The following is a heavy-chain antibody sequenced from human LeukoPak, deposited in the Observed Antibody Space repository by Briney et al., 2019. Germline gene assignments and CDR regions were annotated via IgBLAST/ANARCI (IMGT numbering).Heavy chain of an antibody. CDR3: ARGPPYYYDSSGYYDY. J-gene: IGHJ4*02. Sequence: ASVKVSCKASGYTFTGYYLHWVRQAPGQGLEWMGRINPNSGGTNYAQKFQGRVTMTRDTSISTAYMELSRLRSDDTAVYYCARGPPYYYDSSGYYDYWGQGTLVTVSS. CDR2: INPNSGGT. D-gene: IGHD3-22*01. CDR1: GYTFTGYY. V-gene: IGHV1-2*06.